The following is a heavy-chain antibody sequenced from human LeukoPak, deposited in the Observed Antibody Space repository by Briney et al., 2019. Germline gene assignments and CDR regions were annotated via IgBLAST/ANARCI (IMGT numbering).Heavy chain of an antibody. J-gene: IGHJ3*02. D-gene: IGHD1-26*01. Sequence: PGGSLRLSCAASGFTFSSYAMHWVRQAPGKGLEWVAVISYDGSNKYYADSVKGRFTISRDNSKNTLYLQMNSLRAEDTAVYYCASGSTGAFDIWGQGTMVTVSS. CDR1: GFTFSSYA. CDR2: ISYDGSNK. CDR3: ASGSTGAFDI. V-gene: IGHV3-30-3*01.